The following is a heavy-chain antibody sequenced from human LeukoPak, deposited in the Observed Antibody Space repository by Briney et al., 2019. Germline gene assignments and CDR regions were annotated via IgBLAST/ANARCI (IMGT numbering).Heavy chain of an antibody. CDR1: GFTFSDYY. D-gene: IGHD1-14*01. V-gene: IGHV3-11*01. CDR2: LTSSGYTK. J-gene: IGHJ4*02. Sequence: PGGSLRLSCAASGFTFSDYYMSWVRQAPGKGLEWVSYLTSSGYTKYYADSVEGRFIISRDNAKKSLYLQMNSLRAEDTAVYYCARGQSRTAFDYWGQGTLVTVSS. CDR3: ARGQSRTAFDY.